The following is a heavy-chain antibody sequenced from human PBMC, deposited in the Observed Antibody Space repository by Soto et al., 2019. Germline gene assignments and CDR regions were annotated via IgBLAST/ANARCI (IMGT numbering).Heavy chain of an antibody. CDR2: IYYSGST. V-gene: IGHV4-31*03. J-gene: IGHJ6*02. Sequence: QVELQESGPGLVKPSQTLSLTCTVSGGYISSGGYYWSWIRQHPWKGMEWIGYIYYSGSTYYNPSLKSRVTISVDTSKNQFSLKLSSVTAADTAVYYCARDVQYHGSSDYYYGMDVWVQGTTVTVSS. CDR1: GGYISSGGYY. D-gene: IGHD6-6*01. CDR3: ARDVQYHGSSDYYYGMDV.